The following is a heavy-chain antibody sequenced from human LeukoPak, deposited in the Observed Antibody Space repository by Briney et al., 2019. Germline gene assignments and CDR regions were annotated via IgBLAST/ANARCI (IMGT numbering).Heavy chain of an antibody. J-gene: IGHJ4*02. Sequence: PGGSLRLSCAASGFAFSTYSMTWVRQAPGKGLEWVSVISSSGGSTYYADSVKGRFTISRDQANNTLYLQMNTLRDEDTAVYYCARGPRYSFYWGQGTLVSVSS. CDR2: ISSSGGST. D-gene: IGHD6-13*01. V-gene: IGHV3-23*01. CDR1: GFAFSTYS. CDR3: ARGPRYSFY.